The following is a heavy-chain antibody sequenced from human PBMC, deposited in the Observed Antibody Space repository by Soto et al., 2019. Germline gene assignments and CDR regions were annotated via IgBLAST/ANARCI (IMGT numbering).Heavy chain of an antibody. CDR2: IYYSGST. J-gene: IGHJ5*02. D-gene: IGHD2-15*01. Sequence: SETLSLTCTVSGGSISSGGYYWSWIRQHPGKGLEWIGYIYYSGSTYYNPSLKSRVTISVDTSKNQFSLKLSSVTAADTAVYYCARRSRLPNSNWIDPWGQGTLVTVSS. V-gene: IGHV4-31*03. CDR3: ARRSRLPNSNWIDP. CDR1: GGSISSGGYY.